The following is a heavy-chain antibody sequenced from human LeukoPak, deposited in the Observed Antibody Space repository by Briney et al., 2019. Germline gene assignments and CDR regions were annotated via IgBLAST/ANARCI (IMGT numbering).Heavy chain of an antibody. CDR1: GFTFSSYS. Sequence: GGSLRLSCAASGFTFSSYSMNWVRQAPGRGLEWVSSISSSSSYIYYADSVKGRFTISRDNAKNSLYLQMNSLRAEDTAVYYCASGYCSGGSCYSGAFDIWGQGTMVTVSS. CDR2: ISSSSSYI. CDR3: ASGYCSGGSCYSGAFDI. D-gene: IGHD2-15*01. J-gene: IGHJ3*02. V-gene: IGHV3-21*01.